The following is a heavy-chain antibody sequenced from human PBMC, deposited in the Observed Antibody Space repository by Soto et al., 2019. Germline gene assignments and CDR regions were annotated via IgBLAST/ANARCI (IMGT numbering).Heavy chain of an antibody. CDR3: ARREIQGPIDY. D-gene: IGHD1-26*01. CDR1: GYSISSSNW. Sequence: QVQLQESGPGLVKPSDTLSLTCAVSGYSISSSNWWGWIRQPPGKGLEWIGYIYYSGTTYYNPSPNSRVTMSVDTSKNQFTLKLTSVTAVDPAVYYCARREIQGPIDYWGQGTLVTVSS. V-gene: IGHV4-28*01. CDR2: IYYSGTT. J-gene: IGHJ4*02.